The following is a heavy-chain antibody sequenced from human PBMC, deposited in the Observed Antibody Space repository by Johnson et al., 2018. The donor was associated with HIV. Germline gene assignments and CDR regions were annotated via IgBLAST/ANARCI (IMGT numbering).Heavy chain of an antibody. CDR1: GFTFSSYA. V-gene: IGHV3-30*04. CDR3: ARSGAGSIAGRGDAFDI. CDR2: ISYDGSNK. D-gene: IGHD6-6*01. J-gene: IGHJ3*02. Sequence: QVRLVESGGGVAQPGRSLRLSCAASGFTFSSYAMHWVRQAPGKGLEWVAVISYDGSNKYYADSVKGRFTISRDNSKNTLYLQMNSLRAEDTAVYYCARSGAGSIAGRGDAFDIWGQGTMVTVSS.